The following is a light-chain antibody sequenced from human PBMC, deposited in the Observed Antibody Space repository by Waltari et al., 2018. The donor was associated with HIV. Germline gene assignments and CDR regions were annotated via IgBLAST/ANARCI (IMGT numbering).Light chain of an antibody. CDR1: DLNDTAS. J-gene: IGLJ2*01. Sequence: QSALTQPASVSGPPGPSITISCDLNDTASVSWYQRHPGKAPKVIIYEVTNRPSGLSNRFSGSKSGNTATLTISGLQPEDEAYYFCTSYISGTSPVFGRGTRVTVL. CDR2: EVT. CDR3: TSYISGTSPV. V-gene: IGLV2-14*01.